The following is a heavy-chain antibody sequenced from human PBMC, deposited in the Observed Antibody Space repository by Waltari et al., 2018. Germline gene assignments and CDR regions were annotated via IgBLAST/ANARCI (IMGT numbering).Heavy chain of an antibody. CDR1: GYTLTELS. CDR2: FDPEDGET. J-gene: IGHJ4*02. D-gene: IGHD5-18*01. Sequence: QVQLVQSGAEVKKPGASVKVSCTVSGYTLTELSMHWVLQSPGKGLEWMGGFDPEDGETINAQKFQGRVTMTEDTSTDTAYMELSSLRSEDTAVYYCATLKRGYSYGWTLDYWGQGTLVIVSS. CDR3: ATLKRGYSYGWTLDY. V-gene: IGHV1-24*01.